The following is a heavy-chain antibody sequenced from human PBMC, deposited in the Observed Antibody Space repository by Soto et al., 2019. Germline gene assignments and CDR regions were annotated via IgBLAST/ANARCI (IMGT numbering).Heavy chain of an antibody. Sequence: QVQLQESGPGLVRSSGTLSLTCSVSGASVVNGNWWSWVRQSPGKGLEWIGEVSLAGRNHYNPSLQSRVTISLDESKNQFSLILTSVTVADAAIYYCARGFQYWLPTFDWGRGTVVTVS. J-gene: IGHJ4*02. V-gene: IGHV4-4*02. CDR1: GASVVNGNW. D-gene: IGHD3-10*01. CDR2: VSLAGRN. CDR3: ARGFQYWLPTFD.